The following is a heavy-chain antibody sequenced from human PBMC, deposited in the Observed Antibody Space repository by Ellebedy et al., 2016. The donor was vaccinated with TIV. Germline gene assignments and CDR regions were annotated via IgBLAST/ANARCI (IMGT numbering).Heavy chain of an antibody. J-gene: IGHJ4*02. CDR1: GGSFSGYY. Sequence: MPSETLSLTCAVYGGSFSGYYWSWIRQPPGKGLEWIGEINHSGSTNYIKSRVTISVDTSKNQFSLKLTSVTAADTAVYYCARQKRSDRVTLMSFDTWGRGTLVTVSS. CDR2: INHSGST. V-gene: IGHV4-34*01. CDR3: ARQKRSDRVTLMSFDT. D-gene: IGHD3-16*01.